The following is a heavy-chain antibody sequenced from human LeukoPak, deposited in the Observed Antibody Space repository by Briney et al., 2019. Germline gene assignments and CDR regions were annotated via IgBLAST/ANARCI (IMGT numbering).Heavy chain of an antibody. CDR3: ARGRFLEWPGGWFDP. CDR1: GGTFSSYA. D-gene: IGHD3-3*01. V-gene: IGHV1-69*13. J-gene: IGHJ5*02. CDR2: IIPIFGTA. Sequence: GASVKVSCKASGGTFSSYAISWVRQAPGQGLEWMGGIIPIFGTANYAQKFQGRVTITADESTSTAYMELSSLRSEDTAVYYCARGRFLEWPGGWFDPWGQGTLVTVSS.